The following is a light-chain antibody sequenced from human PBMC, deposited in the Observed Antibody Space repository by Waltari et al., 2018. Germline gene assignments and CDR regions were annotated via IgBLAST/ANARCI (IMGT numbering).Light chain of an antibody. Sequence: HSALTHPASVSGSPGQSITISCPAIRSDVETFNLVSWYQQYPGKAPKLIIFEGNKRPSRVSNRFSGSKSGNTASLTISGLQTEDEADYFCCAYAGNSVFGTGTKVTVL. J-gene: IGLJ1*01. V-gene: IGLV2-23*01. CDR1: RSDVETFNL. CDR3: CAYAGNSV. CDR2: EGN.